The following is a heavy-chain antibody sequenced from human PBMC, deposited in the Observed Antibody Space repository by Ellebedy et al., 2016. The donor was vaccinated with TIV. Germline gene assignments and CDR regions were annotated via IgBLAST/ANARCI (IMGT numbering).Heavy chain of an antibody. CDR2: ISYDGSNK. CDR3: ARVPIYEYDSSGYFDY. J-gene: IGHJ4*02. D-gene: IGHD3-22*01. Sequence: GESLKISXAASGFTFSSYAMHWVRQAPGKGLEWVAVISYDGSNKYYADSVKGRFTISRDNSKNTLYLQMNSLRAEDTAVYYCARVPIYEYDSSGYFDYWGQGTLVTVSS. CDR1: GFTFSSYA. V-gene: IGHV3-30-3*01.